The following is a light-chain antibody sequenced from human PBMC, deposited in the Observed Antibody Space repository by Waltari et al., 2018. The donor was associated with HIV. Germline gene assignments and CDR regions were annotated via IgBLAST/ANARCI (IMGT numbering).Light chain of an antibody. CDR2: GRN. CDR3: NSRDRSGYLHVL. CDR1: SPRFYY. J-gene: IGLJ2*01. V-gene: IGLV3-19*01. Sequence: SSELTQGPAVSVALAQTVRITCQGDSPRFYYASWYQQKPGQAPVLVIYGRNNRPSGIPARFSGSRSGNTASLTITGAQAEDEADYYCNSRDRSGYLHVLFGGGTKLTVL.